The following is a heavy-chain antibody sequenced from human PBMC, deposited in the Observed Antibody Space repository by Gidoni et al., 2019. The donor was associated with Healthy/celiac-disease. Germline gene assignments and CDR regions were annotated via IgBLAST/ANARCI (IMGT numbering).Heavy chain of an antibody. CDR2: INPSSGGT. D-gene: IGHD3-10*01. CDR3: ARVGWFGGPYLYYFDY. Sequence: QVQLVQSGAEVKKPGASVKVSCKASGYTFTGYYMHWVRQAPGQGLEWMGWINPSSGGTNYAQKFQGRVTMTRDTSISTAYMELSRLRSDDTAVYYCARVGWFGGPYLYYFDYWGQGTLVTVSS. V-gene: IGHV1-2*02. J-gene: IGHJ4*02. CDR1: GYTFTGYY.